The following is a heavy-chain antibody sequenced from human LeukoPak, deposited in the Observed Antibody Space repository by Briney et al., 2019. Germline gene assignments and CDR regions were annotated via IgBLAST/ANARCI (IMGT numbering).Heavy chain of an antibody. CDR2: ISYDGSNK. Sequence: GGSLRLSCAAPGFTFSSYAMHWVRQAPGKGLEWVAVISYDGSNKYYADSVKGRFTISRDNSKNTLYLQMNSLRAEDTAVYYCARVHSGYSIWHFDYWGQGTLVTVSS. CDR3: ARVHSGYSIWHFDY. V-gene: IGHV3-30-3*01. J-gene: IGHJ4*02. CDR1: GFTFSSYA. D-gene: IGHD5-18*01.